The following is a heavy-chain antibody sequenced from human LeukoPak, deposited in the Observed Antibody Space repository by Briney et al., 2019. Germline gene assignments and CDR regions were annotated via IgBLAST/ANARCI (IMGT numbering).Heavy chain of an antibody. D-gene: IGHD6-13*01. Sequence: SETLPLTCTVSAGSISSYYWAWIRQPPGKGLEWIGYTHDSGNSNYNPSLRSRVTISIDTSKNQFSLKLTSVTAADTAVYYCARDRSAAPADYWGQGTLVTVSS. J-gene: IGHJ4*02. CDR1: AGSISSYY. V-gene: IGHV4-59*13. CDR2: THDSGNS. CDR3: ARDRSAAPADY.